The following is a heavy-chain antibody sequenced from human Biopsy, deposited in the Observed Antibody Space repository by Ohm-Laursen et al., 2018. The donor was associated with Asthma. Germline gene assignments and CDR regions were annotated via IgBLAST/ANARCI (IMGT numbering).Heavy chain of an antibody. J-gene: IGHJ6*02. Sequence: ASVKVSCKASGGTFSSYAISWVRQAPGQGLEWMGGIIPIFGTANYAQKFQGRVTITADESTSTAYMELSSLRSEDRAEYYRARDFLFQLGSSWYYYYYGMDVWGQGTTVTVSS. D-gene: IGHD6-13*01. CDR2: IIPIFGTA. CDR3: ARDFLFQLGSSWYYYYYGMDV. CDR1: GGTFSSYA. V-gene: IGHV1-69*13.